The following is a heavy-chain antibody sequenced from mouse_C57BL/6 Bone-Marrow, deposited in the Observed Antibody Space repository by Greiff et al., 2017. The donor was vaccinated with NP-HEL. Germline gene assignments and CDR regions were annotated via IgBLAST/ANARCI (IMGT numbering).Heavy chain of an antibody. D-gene: IGHD4-1*01. V-gene: IGHV1-81*01. CDR3: ARSCLGRDYFDY. CDR1: GYTFTSYG. Sequence: QVQLQQSGAELARPGASVKLSCKASGYTFTSYGISWVKQRTGQGLEWIGEIYPRSGNTYYNEKFKGKATLTADKSSSTAYMELRSLTSEDSAVYFCARSCLGRDYFDYWGQGTTLTVSS. J-gene: IGHJ2*01. CDR2: IYPRSGNT.